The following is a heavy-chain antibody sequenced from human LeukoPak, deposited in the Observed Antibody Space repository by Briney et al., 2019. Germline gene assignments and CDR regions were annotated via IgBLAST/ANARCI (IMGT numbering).Heavy chain of an antibody. J-gene: IGHJ6*03. D-gene: IGHD6-13*01. Sequence: SETLSLTCAVSGYSISSGCYWGWIRQPPGKGLEWVGSIYHSGSTYYNPSLKSRVTISVDTSKNQFSLKLSSVTAADTAVYYCARQQLHGHYYYYYMDVWGKGTTVTVSS. CDR3: ARQQLHGHYYYYYMDV. CDR1: GYSISSGCY. CDR2: IYHSGST. V-gene: IGHV4-38-2*01.